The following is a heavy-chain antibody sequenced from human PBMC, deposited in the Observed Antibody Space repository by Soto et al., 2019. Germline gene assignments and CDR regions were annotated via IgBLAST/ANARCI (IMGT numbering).Heavy chain of an antibody. J-gene: IGHJ4*02. CDR1: GGSISSSNHY. Sequence: QLQLQESGPGLVKPSATLSLTCTVSGGSISSSNHYWGWIRQPPGKGLESIGTINHSGTTYYNPSLKRRVTISVDTSKNQFSLNLNSVTAADTAVYYCARRGDSWGYGTGFDYWGQGTLVTVSS. D-gene: IGHD5-18*01. V-gene: IGHV4-39*01. CDR2: INHSGTT. CDR3: ARRGDSWGYGTGFDY.